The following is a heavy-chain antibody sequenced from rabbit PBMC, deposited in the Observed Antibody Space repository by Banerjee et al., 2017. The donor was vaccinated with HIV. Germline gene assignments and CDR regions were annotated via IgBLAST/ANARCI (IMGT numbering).Heavy chain of an antibody. D-gene: IGHD4-1*01. Sequence: QEQLEESGGDLVKPEGSLTLSCKASGFTLSSYYMCWVRQAPGKGLEWIACINTSSGNTVYASWAKGRFTISKTSSTTVTLQMTSLTAADTATYFCARDLAGVIGWNFALWGPGTL. CDR1: GFTLSSYY. CDR2: INTSSGNT. J-gene: IGHJ4*01. V-gene: IGHV1S45*01. CDR3: ARDLAGVIGWNFAL.